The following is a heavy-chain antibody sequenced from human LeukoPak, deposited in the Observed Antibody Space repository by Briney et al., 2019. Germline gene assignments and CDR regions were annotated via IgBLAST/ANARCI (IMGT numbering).Heavy chain of an antibody. D-gene: IGHD1-14*01. CDR1: GFTFDDYA. V-gene: IGHV3-9*01. J-gene: IGHJ6*03. CDR2: ISWNSGSI. CDR3: ARHGREVDYYYYYMNV. Sequence: GGSLRLSCAASGFTFDDYAMHWVRQAPGKGLEWVSGISWNSGSIGYADSVKGRFTISRDNSKNTLFLQVNSLRAEDTAVYYCARHGREVDYYYYYMNVWGKGTTVTVSS.